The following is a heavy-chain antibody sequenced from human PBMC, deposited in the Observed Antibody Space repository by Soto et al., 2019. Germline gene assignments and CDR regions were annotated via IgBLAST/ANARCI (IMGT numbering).Heavy chain of an antibody. CDR1: GFTFDDYA. V-gene: IGHV3-9*01. D-gene: IGHD6-19*01. Sequence: GGSLRLSCAASGFTFDDYAMHWVRQAPGKGLEWVSGISWNSGSIGYADSVKGRFTISRDNAKNSLYLQMNSLRAEDTALYYCAKDMDSGWYLSRHPFDYWGQGTLVTVSS. J-gene: IGHJ4*02. CDR3: AKDMDSGWYLSRHPFDY. CDR2: ISWNSGSI.